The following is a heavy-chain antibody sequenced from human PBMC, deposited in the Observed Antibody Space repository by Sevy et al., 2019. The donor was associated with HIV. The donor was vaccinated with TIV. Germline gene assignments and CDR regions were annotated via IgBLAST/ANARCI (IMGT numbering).Heavy chain of an antibody. V-gene: IGHV3-11*01. CDR3: ARDSTHAFDI. Sequence: GGSLRLSCAASGFTFSDYYMSWIRQAPGKGLEWVSYISSSGSTIYYADSVKGRITISRDNANNSLYQQMNSLRAEDTAVYYCARDSTHAFDIWGQGTMVTVSS. CDR2: ISSSGSTI. J-gene: IGHJ3*02. CDR1: GFTFSDYY.